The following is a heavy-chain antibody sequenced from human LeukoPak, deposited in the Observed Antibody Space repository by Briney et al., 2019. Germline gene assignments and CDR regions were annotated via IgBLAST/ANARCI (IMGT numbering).Heavy chain of an antibody. D-gene: IGHD5-18*01. CDR3: AKGDTAIEYYFDY. V-gene: IGHV3-23*01. J-gene: IGHJ4*02. CDR1: GFTFSNYA. Sequence: GGSLRLSCAASGFTFSNYAMSWVRQAPGKGLEWVSGISGSGGSTYYADSVKGRFTISRDNSENMLYLQMNSLRAEDTAVYHCAKGDTAIEYYFDYWGQGTLVTVSS. CDR2: ISGSGGST.